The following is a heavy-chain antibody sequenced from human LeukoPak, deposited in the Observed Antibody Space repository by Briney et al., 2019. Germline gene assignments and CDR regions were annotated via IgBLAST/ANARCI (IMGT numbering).Heavy chain of an antibody. V-gene: IGHV3-30*04. CDR1: GFTFSRSA. D-gene: IGHD1-26*01. Sequence: GGSLRLSCAASGFTFSRSAMHWVRQAPGKGLEWVAIISYDGGNKYYADSVKGRFTISRDNSKHMVYLQMNSLTTADTAVYYCARSYSLPEYWGQGTLVAVSS. CDR3: ARSYSLPEY. J-gene: IGHJ4*02. CDR2: ISYDGGNK.